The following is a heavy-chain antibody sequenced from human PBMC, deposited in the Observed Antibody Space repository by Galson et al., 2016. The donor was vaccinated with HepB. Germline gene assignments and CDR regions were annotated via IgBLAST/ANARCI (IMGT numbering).Heavy chain of an antibody. CDR2: TYYSGGT. Sequence: TLSLTCTVSGGSISSGNHYWNWVRQSPGKGLEYIGYTYYSGGTDYNPTLKGRVTISVDTAKNQFFLKLSSVTAADTAVYYCARDGLYWGRGALVTVSS. CDR3: ARDGLY. J-gene: IGHJ4*02. CDR1: GGSISSGNHY. V-gene: IGHV4-30-4*01.